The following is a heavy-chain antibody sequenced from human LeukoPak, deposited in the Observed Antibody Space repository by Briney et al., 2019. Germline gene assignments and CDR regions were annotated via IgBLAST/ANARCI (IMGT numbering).Heavy chain of an antibody. CDR2: IYYSGST. CDR1: GGSISSSSYY. CDR3: ARLSGVAAAGNGWFDP. D-gene: IGHD6-13*01. V-gene: IGHV4-61*05. J-gene: IGHJ5*02. Sequence: KPSETLSLTCTVSGGSISSSSYYWGWIRQPPGKGLEWIGYIYYSGSTNYNPSLKSRVTISVDTSKNQFSLKLSSVTAADTAVYYCARLSGVAAAGNGWFDPWGQGTLVTVSS.